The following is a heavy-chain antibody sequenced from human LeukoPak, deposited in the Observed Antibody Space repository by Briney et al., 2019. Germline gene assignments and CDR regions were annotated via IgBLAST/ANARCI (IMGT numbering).Heavy chain of an antibody. CDR3: ARHGRTPSYY. CDR1: SYY. CDR2: IYYSGST. J-gene: IGHJ4*02. V-gene: IGHV4-39*01. Sequence: SYYWGWIRQPPGKGLEWIGSIYYSGSTYYNPSLKSRVTISVDTSKNQFSLKLSSVTAADTAVYYCARHGRTPSYYWGQGTLVTVSS.